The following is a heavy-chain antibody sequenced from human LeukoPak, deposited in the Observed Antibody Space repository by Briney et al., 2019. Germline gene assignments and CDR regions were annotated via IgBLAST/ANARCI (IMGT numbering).Heavy chain of an antibody. Sequence: ASVKVPCKASAYTFTNYGISWVRQAPGQGLAWMGWISAYNGNTNYAQKLQGRVTMTTDTSTSTAYMELRSLRSDDTAVYYCARVWDTPRGYFDYWGQGTLVTVSS. V-gene: IGHV1-18*01. CDR2: ISAYNGNT. J-gene: IGHJ4*02. CDR1: AYTFTNYG. D-gene: IGHD2-15*01. CDR3: ARVWDTPRGYFDY.